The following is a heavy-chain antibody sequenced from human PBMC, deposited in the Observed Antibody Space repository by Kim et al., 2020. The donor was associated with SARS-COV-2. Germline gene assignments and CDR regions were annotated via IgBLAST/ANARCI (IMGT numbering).Heavy chain of an antibody. J-gene: IGHJ3*01. V-gene: IGHV3-64*05. D-gene: IGHD3-10*01. CDR1: GFTFSNYA. CDR2: ISSDGGST. Sequence: GGSLRLSCSASGFTFSNYAMHWVRQAPGKGLEYVSAISSDGGSTYYADSVKGRFTISRDNSQNMLYVQMSSLRVEYTAIYYCVTRNYYNSGSYYEGAPF. CDR3: VTRNYYNSGSYYEGAPF.